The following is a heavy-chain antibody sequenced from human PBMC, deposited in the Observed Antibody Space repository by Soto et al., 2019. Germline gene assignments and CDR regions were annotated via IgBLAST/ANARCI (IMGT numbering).Heavy chain of an antibody. CDR3: AKDDTSGWPTNYYYYGMDV. CDR2: ISYDGSNK. J-gene: IGHJ6*01. Sequence: QVQLVESGGGVVQPGRSLRLSCAASGFTFSYYGMHWVRQAPGKGLEWVAVISYDGSNKYYADSVKGRFTISRDNSKNTLYLQMNSLRDEDTAVYYCAKDDTSGWPTNYYYYGMDVW. D-gene: IGHD6-19*01. CDR1: GFTFSYYG. V-gene: IGHV3-30*18.